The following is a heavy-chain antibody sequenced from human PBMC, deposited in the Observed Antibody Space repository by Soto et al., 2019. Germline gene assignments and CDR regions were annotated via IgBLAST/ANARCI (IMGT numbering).Heavy chain of an antibody. J-gene: IGHJ4*02. D-gene: IGHD2-21*01. Sequence: SETLSLTCTVSGCSISSYYWSWIRQPPGKGLEWIGYIYYSGSTYYNPSLKSRVTISVDTSKNQFSLKLSSVTAADTAVYYCARGFAAIPATLFDYWGQGTLVTVSS. CDR3: ARGFAAIPATLFDY. CDR2: IYYSGST. V-gene: IGHV4-59*12. CDR1: GCSISSYY.